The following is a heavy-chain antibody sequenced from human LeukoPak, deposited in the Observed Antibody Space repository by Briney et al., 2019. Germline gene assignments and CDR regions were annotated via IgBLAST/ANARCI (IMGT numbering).Heavy chain of an antibody. CDR3: AKDYCRDGNCPFPFLDS. CDR1: GFTLTNPG. D-gene: IGHD2-15*01. Sequence: GGSLRLSGAVSGFTLTNPGVSWVHQAPGKGLEWVSIITGTGGRYYGDSVKGRFILSRDNSKNTVYMQMSSLRAEDTATYYCAKDYCRDGNCPFPFLDSWGQGTLVTVSS. V-gene: IGHV3-23*01. J-gene: IGHJ4*02. CDR2: ITGTGGR.